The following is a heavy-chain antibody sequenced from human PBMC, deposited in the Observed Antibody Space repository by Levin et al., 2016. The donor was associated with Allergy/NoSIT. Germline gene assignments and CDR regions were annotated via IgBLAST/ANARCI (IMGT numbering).Heavy chain of an antibody. J-gene: IGHJ3*02. Sequence: GGSLRLSCVASGFSVSSNYMNWVRQAPGKGLEWVSIIYNDGTTYYVDSIEGRFTISRDNAKNSLYLQVKSLRAEDTAVYYCTRDISPSHGGYHYDALDIWGQGTMVIVSS. CDR3: TRDISPSHGGYHYDALDI. CDR1: GFSVSSNY. CDR2: IYNDGTT. D-gene: IGHD4-17*01. V-gene: IGHV3-53*01.